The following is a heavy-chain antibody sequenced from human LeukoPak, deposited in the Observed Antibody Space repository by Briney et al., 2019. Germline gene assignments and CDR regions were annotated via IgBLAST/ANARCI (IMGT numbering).Heavy chain of an antibody. CDR1: GGSFSGYY. J-gene: IGHJ6*03. CDR3: ARGLVSGDTLGFYYYYYMDV. D-gene: IGHD5-18*01. CDR2: INHSGST. V-gene: IGHV4-34*01. Sequence: PSETLSLTCAVYGGSFSGYYWSWIRQPPGKGLEWIGEINHSGSTNYNPSLKSRVTISVDTSKNQFSLKLSSVTAADTAVYYCARGLVSGDTLGFYYYYYMDVWGKGTTVTVSS.